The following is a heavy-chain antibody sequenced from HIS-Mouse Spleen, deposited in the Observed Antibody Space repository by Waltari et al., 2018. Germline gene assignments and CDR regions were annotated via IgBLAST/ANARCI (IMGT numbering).Heavy chain of an antibody. CDR3: ARGCSSTSCFDY. CDR1: GFPFSYYY. V-gene: IGHV3-11*01. CDR2: ISSSGSTI. J-gene: IGHJ4*02. D-gene: IGHD2-2*01. Sequence: QVQLVESGGGLVKPGGALRLPCAASGFPFSYYYISWIRQAPGKGLEWVSYISSSGSTIYYADSVKGRFTISRDNAKNSLYLQMNSLRAEDTAVYYCARGCSSTSCFDYWGQGTLVTVSS.